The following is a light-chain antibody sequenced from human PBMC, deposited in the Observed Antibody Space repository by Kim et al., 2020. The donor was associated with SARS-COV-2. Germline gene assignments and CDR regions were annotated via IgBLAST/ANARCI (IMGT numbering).Light chain of an antibody. CDR2: GAS. Sequence: EIVLTQSPGTLSLSPGERATLSCRASQTVTSNYLAWYQQKPGQAPRLLIYGASSRATGIPDRFSGSGSGTDFTLTISRLEPEDFAVYYCQQYSSSPDTFGQGTKVDIK. J-gene: IGKJ1*01. V-gene: IGKV3-20*01. CDR1: QTVTSNY. CDR3: QQYSSSPDT.